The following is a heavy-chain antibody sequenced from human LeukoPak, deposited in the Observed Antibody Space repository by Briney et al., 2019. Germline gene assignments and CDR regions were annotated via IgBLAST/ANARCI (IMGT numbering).Heavy chain of an antibody. Sequence: ASVKVSCKASGYTFTDYYIHWVRQAPGQGLEWMGWINPDNGGTNYAQKFQGRITMTRDTSISTVYMDLSRLRSDDTAVFYCTREDRVGNWFDPWGQGTQVTV. CDR2: INPDNGGT. D-gene: IGHD2-15*01. J-gene: IGHJ5*02. V-gene: IGHV1-2*02. CDR1: GYTFTDYY. CDR3: TREDRVGNWFDP.